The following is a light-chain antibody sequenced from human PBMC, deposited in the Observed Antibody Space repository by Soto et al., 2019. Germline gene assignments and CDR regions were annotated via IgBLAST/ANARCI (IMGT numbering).Light chain of an antibody. CDR2: GAS. Sequence: ILMTQSPATLSVSPGERVGVFCWASQSVNYYLAWYQQKLGQAPRVLIYGASTRATGIPARFSGSGSETEFILTISSLQSEDSATYYCQQYNTWPWTFGQGTKVDIK. CDR1: QSVNYY. J-gene: IGKJ1*01. CDR3: QQYNTWPWT. V-gene: IGKV3-15*01.